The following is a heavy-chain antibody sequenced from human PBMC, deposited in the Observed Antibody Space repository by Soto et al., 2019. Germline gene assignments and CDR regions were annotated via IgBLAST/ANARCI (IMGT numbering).Heavy chain of an antibody. Sequence: SVTVSCKASGGTFSSYAISWVRQAPGQGLEWMGGIIPIFGTADYAQKFQGRVTITADESTSTAYMELSSLRSEDTAVYYCASQLTGDYYYYYGMDVWGQGTTVTVSS. CDR2: IIPIFGTA. CDR3: ASQLTGDYYYYYGMDV. CDR1: GGTFSSYA. V-gene: IGHV1-69*13. J-gene: IGHJ6*02. D-gene: IGHD7-27*01.